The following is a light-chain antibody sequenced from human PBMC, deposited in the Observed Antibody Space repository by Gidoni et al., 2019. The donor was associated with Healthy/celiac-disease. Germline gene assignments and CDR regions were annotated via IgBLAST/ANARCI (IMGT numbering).Light chain of an antibody. CDR3: QSYDSSLSEV. Sequence: QSVLTQPPSVSGAPGQRVTISCTGRSSNIGAGYDVHWYPQLPGTAPKLLIYGNSNRPSGVPDRFSGSKSGTSASLAITGLQAEDEADYYCQSYDSSLSEVFGGGTKLTVL. CDR1: SSNIGAGYD. V-gene: IGLV1-40*01. J-gene: IGLJ3*02. CDR2: GNS.